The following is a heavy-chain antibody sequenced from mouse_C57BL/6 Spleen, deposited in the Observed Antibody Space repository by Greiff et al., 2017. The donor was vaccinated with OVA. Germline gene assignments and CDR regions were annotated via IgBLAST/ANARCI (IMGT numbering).Heavy chain of an antibody. CDR3: TRDSQYYYAMDY. J-gene: IGHJ4*01. CDR1: GYTFTSYW. D-gene: IGHD2-12*01. V-gene: IGHV1-5*01. Sequence: EVKLVESGTVLARPGASVKMSCKTSGYTFTSYWMHWVKQRPGQGLEWIGAIYPGNSDTSYNQKFKGKAKLTAGTSASTAYMELSSLTNEDSAVYYCTRDSQYYYAMDYWGQGTSVTVSS. CDR2: IYPGNSDT.